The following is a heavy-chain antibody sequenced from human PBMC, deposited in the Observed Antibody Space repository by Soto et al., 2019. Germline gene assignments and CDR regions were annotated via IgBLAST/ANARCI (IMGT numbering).Heavy chain of an antibody. CDR2: ISGGGGST. V-gene: IGHV3-23*01. J-gene: IGHJ4*02. D-gene: IGHD5-12*01. Sequence: EVQLLESGGGLVQPGGSLRLSCAASGFTFSSYAMSWVRQAPGKGLEWVSAISGGGGSTYYADSVKGRFTISRDNSKNTLYLQMNSLRAEDTAVYYCAKAPFPYSGYDGYYFDYWGQGTLVTVSS. CDR3: AKAPFPYSGYDGYYFDY. CDR1: GFTFSSYA.